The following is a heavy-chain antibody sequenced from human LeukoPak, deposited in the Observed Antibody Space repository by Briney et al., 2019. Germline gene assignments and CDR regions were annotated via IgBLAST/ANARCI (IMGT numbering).Heavy chain of an antibody. CDR1: GGSISSYY. Sequence: SETLSLTCTVSGGSISSYYWSWIRQPPGKGLEWIGYIYYSGSTNYNPSLKSRVTISVDTSKNQFSLKLSSVTAADTAVYYCARMDDFWSGPSWSLDYWGQGTLVTVSS. CDR2: IYYSGST. D-gene: IGHD3-3*01. V-gene: IGHV4-59*08. J-gene: IGHJ4*02. CDR3: ARMDDFWSGPSWSLDY.